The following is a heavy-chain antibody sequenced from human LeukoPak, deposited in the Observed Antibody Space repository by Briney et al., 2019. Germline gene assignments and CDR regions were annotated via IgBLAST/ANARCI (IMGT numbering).Heavy chain of an antibody. CDR3: ARRGRLLYSSTVWFDP. D-gene: IGHD6-13*01. CDR1: GYSISSGYY. Sequence: SETLSLTCTVSGYSISSGYYWGWIRQPPGKGLEWIGSIYHSGSTYYNPSLKSRVTISVDTSKNQFSLKLSSVTAADTAVYYCARRGRLLYSSTVWFDPWGQGTLVTVSS. J-gene: IGHJ5*02. CDR2: IYHSGST. V-gene: IGHV4-38-2*02.